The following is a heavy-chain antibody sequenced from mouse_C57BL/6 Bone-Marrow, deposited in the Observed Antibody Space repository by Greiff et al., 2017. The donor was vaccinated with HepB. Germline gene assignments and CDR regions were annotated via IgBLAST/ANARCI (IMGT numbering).Heavy chain of an antibody. CDR3: TQFLKGYDYDEEAGWFAY. CDR1: GYTFTDYE. V-gene: IGHV1-15*01. Sequence: QVQLKESGAELVRPGASVTLSCKASGYTFTDYEMHWVKQTPVHGLEWIGAIDPETGGTAYNQKFKGKAILTADKSSSTAYMELRSLTSEDSAVYYCTQFLKGYDYDEEAGWFAYWGQGTLVTVSA. J-gene: IGHJ3*01. CDR2: IDPETGGT. D-gene: IGHD2-4*01.